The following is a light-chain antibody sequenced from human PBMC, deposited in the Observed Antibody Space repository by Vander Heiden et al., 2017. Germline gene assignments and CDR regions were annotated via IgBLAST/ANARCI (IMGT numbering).Light chain of an antibody. CDR1: QGISSY. CDR3: QQRNSDHRYFT. J-gene: IGKJ3*01. Sequence: DLQLTQSPSFLSASVGDRVTITCRASQGISSYLAWYKQKPGKAPKLLIYAASTLQRGVTSRFSGSGYATEFTLTISSRQPDDFATYYCQQRNSDHRYFTFGHGTKVXIK. CDR2: AAS. V-gene: IGKV1-9*01.